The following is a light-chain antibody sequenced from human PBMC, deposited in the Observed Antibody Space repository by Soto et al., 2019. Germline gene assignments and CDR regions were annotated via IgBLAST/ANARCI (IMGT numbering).Light chain of an antibody. CDR1: SSDVGSYNL. CDR2: GVS. CDR3: CSYAGSSTSYV. J-gene: IGLJ1*01. V-gene: IGLV2-23*02. Sequence: QSVLTQPASVSGSPGQSITISCTGTSSDVGSYNLVSWYQQHPGKAHKLMIYGVSKRPSGVSNRFSGSKSGNTASLTISGLHAEDEADYYCCSYAGSSTSYVFGTRTKVTVL.